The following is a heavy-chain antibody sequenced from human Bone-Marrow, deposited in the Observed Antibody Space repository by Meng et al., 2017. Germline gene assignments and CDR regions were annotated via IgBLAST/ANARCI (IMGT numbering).Heavy chain of an antibody. CDR3: ARGPLSAAGTMGYFQH. V-gene: IGHV4-31*03. CDR1: GGSISSGGYD. CDR2: IYYSGST. J-gene: IGHJ1*01. Sequence: QVQLPESGPGLVKPSQTLSLTCTCSGGSISSGGYDWSWIRQHPGKGLEWIGYIYYSGSTYYNPSLKSRVTISVDTSKNQFSLKLSSVTAADTAVYYCARGPLSAAGTMGYFQHWGQGTLVTVSS. D-gene: IGHD6-13*01.